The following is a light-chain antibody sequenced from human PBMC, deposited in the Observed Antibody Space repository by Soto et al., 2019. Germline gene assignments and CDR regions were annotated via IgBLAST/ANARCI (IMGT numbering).Light chain of an antibody. J-gene: IGKJ1*01. CDR3: QQYGNSLWT. CDR1: QSLSSSY. CDR2: GAS. V-gene: IGKV3-20*01. Sequence: EIVLTQSPGTLSLSPGERATLSCRASQSLSSSYLAWYQQKPGQAPRLLIYGASRRAAGIPDRFSGSGSGTDFTLTISRLEPEDFAVYYCQQYGNSLWTFGQGTKVEIK.